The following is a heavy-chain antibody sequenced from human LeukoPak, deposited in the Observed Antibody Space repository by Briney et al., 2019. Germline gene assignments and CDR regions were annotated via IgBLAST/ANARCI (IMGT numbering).Heavy chain of an antibody. CDR2: IRYDGSNK. CDR1: GFTFSSYG. CDR3: AKGFVVVPAAKNYYYYYGMDV. J-gene: IGHJ6*02. Sequence: GGSLRLSCAASGFTFSSYGMHWVRQAPGKGLEWVAFIRYDGSNKYYADSAKGRFTISRDNSKNTLYLQMNSLRAEDTAVYYCAKGFVVVPAAKNYYYYYGMDVWGQGTTVTVSS. V-gene: IGHV3-30*02. D-gene: IGHD2-2*01.